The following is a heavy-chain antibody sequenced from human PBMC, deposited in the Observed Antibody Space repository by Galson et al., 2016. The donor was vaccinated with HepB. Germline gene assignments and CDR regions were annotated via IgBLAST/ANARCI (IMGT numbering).Heavy chain of an antibody. V-gene: IGHV1-69*13. CDR1: GGSFRSYG. CDR3: ARSNIIITGNAIGIRAVFDY. CDR2: IIPLVDAA. D-gene: IGHD2-8*01. J-gene: IGHJ4*02. Sequence: SVKVSCKASGGSFRSYGFNWVRQAPGQGLEWLGGIIPLVDAATYAQKFQGRVTITADESSNTASLEVSSLRSDDTAMYFCARSNIIITGNAIGIRAVFDYWGQGTPVTVSS.